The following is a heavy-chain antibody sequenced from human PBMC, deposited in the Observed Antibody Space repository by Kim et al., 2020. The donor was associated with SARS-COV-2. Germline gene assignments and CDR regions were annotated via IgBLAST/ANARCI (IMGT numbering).Heavy chain of an antibody. CDR2: IYRGDSST. CDR1: GYSFSDYS. Sequence: GESLKISCRGSGYSFSDYSIAWVRQMPGRGLEWMGIIYRGDSSTKYSPSFQGQVTISADKSISTAYLQWSSLQASDTAIYYCARVQWGVGEGWFDPWGQG. V-gene: IGHV5-51*01. CDR3: ARVQWGVGEGWFDP. J-gene: IGHJ5*02. D-gene: IGHD3-16*01.